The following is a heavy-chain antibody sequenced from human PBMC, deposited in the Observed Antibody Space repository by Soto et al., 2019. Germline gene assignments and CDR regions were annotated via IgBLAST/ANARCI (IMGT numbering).Heavy chain of an antibody. V-gene: IGHV3-30-3*01. CDR2: ISYDGDNK. CDR1: GFTFSSYP. J-gene: IGHJ6*02. D-gene: IGHD2-8*01. Sequence: GGSLRLSCAASGFTFSSYPMHWVRQAPGKGLEWVAVISYDGDNKYYADSVKGRFTISRDNSKNTVYLQMNSLRPEDTAVYFCARSQSVYAIYGMDFWGPGTTRTVSS. CDR3: ARSQSVYAIYGMDF.